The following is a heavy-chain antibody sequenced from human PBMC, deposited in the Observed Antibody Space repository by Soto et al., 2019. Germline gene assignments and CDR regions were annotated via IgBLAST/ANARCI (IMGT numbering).Heavy chain of an antibody. V-gene: IGHV1-69*01. CDR2: IIPIFGTA. CDR1: GGTFSRYA. D-gene: IGHD2-15*01. CDR3: ARERVLGFCSGGSCLHGWFDP. J-gene: IGHJ5*02. Sequence: QVQLVQSGAEVKKPGSSVKVSCKASGGTFSRYAISWVRQAPGQGLEWMGGIIPIFGTANYAQKFQGRVTSTADESTRRASMELSGLRSEPTAVYYCARERVLGFCSGGSCLHGWFDPCCEGTLVTVSS.